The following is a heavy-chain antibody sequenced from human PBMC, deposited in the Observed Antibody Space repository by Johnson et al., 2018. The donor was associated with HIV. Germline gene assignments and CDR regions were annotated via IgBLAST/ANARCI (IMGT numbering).Heavy chain of an antibody. CDR3: ARDAKVGYGDAFDI. J-gene: IGHJ3*02. CDR2: IYSGGST. Sequence: EVQLVESGGGLIQPGGSLRLSCAASGFTVSSNYMSWVRQAPGKGLEWVSVIYSGGSTNYADSVKGRFTISRDNAKNTLYLQMNSLRAEDTAVFYCARDAKVGYGDAFDIWGQGTMVTVSS. CDR1: GFTVSSNY. V-gene: IGHV3-53*01. D-gene: IGHD5-12*01.